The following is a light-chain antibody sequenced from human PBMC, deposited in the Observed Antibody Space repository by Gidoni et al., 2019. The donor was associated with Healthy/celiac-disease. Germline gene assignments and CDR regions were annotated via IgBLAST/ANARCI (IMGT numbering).Light chain of an antibody. CDR2: GKN. V-gene: IGLV3-19*01. J-gene: IGLJ2*01. CDR1: SLRSYY. CDR3: NSRDSSGNHLV. Sequence: SSDPTQDPAVSVALGQTVRITCPGDSLRSYYASWYQQKPGQAPVLVIYGKNNRPSGIPDRFSGSSSGNTASLTITGAQAEDEADYYCNSRDSSGNHLVFGGGTKLTVL.